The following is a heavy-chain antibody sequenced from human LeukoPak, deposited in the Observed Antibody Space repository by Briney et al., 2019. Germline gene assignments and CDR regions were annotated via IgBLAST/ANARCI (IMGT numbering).Heavy chain of an antibody. J-gene: IGHJ4*02. CDR3: SSQASSFDY. CDR2: IKRKTDDGTT. CDR1: GFIFTNAW. V-gene: IGHV3-15*01. Sequence: GGSLRLSCAASGFIFTNAWMGWVRQAPGKGLEWVGLIKRKTDDGTTDYAAPVKGRFTISRDDSKNTLFLQMNSLKTEDTAVYYCSSQASSFDYWGQGTLVTVSS.